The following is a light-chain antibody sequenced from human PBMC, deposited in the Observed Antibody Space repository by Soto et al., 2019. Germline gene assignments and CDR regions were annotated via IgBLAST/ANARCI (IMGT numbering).Light chain of an antibody. V-gene: IGKV3-15*01. Sequence: EIVMTQSPVTLSVSPGERATLSCRASQSVSSNLSWYQQKPGQAPRLLIYGASTRATGIPDRFSGSGSGTEFTLPISSLQSEDFAVYCCQQHNNWALYSFGQGNKLEIK. CDR1: QSVSSN. J-gene: IGKJ2*01. CDR2: GAS. CDR3: QQHNNWALYS.